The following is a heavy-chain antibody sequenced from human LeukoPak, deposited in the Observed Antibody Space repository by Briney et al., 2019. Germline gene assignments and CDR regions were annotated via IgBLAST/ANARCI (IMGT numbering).Heavy chain of an antibody. J-gene: IGHJ5*02. CDR3: ARDSIVVVPAAAMGVFDP. Sequence: GASVKVSCKASGYTFTSYGISWVRQAPGQGLEWMGWSSAYNGNTNYAQKLQGRVTMTTDTSTSTAYMELRSLRSDDTAVYYCARDSIVVVPAAAMGVFDPWGQGTLVTVSS. D-gene: IGHD2-2*01. CDR2: SSAYNGNT. V-gene: IGHV1-18*01. CDR1: GYTFTSYG.